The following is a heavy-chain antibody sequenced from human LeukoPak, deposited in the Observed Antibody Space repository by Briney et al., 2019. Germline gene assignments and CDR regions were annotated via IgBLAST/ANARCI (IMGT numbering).Heavy chain of an antibody. D-gene: IGHD2-2*01. CDR2: INPNSGGT. Sequence: GASVKVSCKASGYTFTGYYMHWVRQAPGQGLECMGWINPNSGGTNYAQKFQGRVTMTRDTSISTAYMELSRLRSDDTAVYYCARVLCSSTSCYSSPWFDPWGQGTLVTVSS. CDR3: ARVLCSSTSCYSSPWFDP. V-gene: IGHV1-2*02. J-gene: IGHJ5*02. CDR1: GYTFTGYY.